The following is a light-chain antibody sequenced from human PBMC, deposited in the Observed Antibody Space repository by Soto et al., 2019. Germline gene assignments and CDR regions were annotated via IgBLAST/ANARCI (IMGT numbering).Light chain of an antibody. J-gene: IGLJ2*01. Sequence: QSALTQPASVSGSPGQSITISCTGTSSDVGSYNLVSWYQQYPGKAPKLMIYEGTNRPSGVSNRFSGSKSGNTASLTISGLQAEDEAHYYCSSYAGRVVSGGGTKLTVL. V-gene: IGLV2-23*01. CDR1: SSDVGSYNL. CDR2: EGT. CDR3: SSYAGRVV.